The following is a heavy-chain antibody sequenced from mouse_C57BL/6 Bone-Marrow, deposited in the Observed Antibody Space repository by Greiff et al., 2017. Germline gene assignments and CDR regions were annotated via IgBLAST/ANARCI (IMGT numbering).Heavy chain of an antibody. V-gene: IGHV7-3*01. CDR2: IRNKANGYTT. J-gene: IGHJ4*01. Sequence: EVKVVESGGGLVQPGGSLSLSCAASGFTFTDYYMSWVRQPPGKALEWLGFIRNKANGYTTEYSASVKGRFTISRDNSQSILYLQLNALRAEDSATYYCARSEGYAMDYGGQGTSVTVSS. CDR1: GFTFTDYY. CDR3: ARSEGYAMDY.